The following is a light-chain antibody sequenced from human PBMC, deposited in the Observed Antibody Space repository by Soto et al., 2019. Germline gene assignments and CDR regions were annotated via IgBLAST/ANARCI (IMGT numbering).Light chain of an antibody. J-gene: IGLJ3*02. Sequence: QSGPTQPPSASGTPGQRVIISCSGKTPNIGSNYVYWYRHLPGTAPQLLIYRNNQRPSGVPDRFSGSKSRTSASLAISGLRSEDEADYYCASWDDSLSGRVFGGGTKLTVL. CDR2: RNN. CDR3: ASWDDSLSGRV. V-gene: IGLV1-47*01. CDR1: TPNIGSNY.